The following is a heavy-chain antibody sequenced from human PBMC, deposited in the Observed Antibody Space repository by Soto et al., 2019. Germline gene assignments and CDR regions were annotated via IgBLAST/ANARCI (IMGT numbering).Heavy chain of an antibody. V-gene: IGHV3-23*01. J-gene: IGHJ4*02. CDR1: GFTFSNYA. CDR3: ARGFATTGYRVDY. Sequence: PGGSLSLSCAASGFTFSNYALTWVRQAPGKWLQWVSAISGSGSSTKYADSVKGRFTISRDNSNSTLSWQMNRRRGEDTAVELCARGFATTGYRVDYGGQGTRVKVSA. CDR2: ISGSGSST. D-gene: IGHD3-9*01.